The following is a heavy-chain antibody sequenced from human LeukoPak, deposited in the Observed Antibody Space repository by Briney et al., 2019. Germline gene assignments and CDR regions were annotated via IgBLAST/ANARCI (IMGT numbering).Heavy chain of an antibody. CDR3: ARDVGATYYFDY. CDR1: GGSISSGGYY. J-gene: IGHJ4*02. Sequence: PSETLSLTCTVSGGSISSGGYYWSWIRQPPGKGLEWIGYIYHSGSTYYNPSLKSRVTISVDRSKNQFSLKLSSVTAAGTAVYYCARDVGATYYFDYWGQGTLVTVSS. V-gene: IGHV4-30-2*01. CDR2: IYHSGST. D-gene: IGHD1-26*01.